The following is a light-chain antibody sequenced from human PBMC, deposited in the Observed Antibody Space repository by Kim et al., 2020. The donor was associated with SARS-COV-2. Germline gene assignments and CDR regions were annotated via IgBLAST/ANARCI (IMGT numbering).Light chain of an antibody. CDR1: SSSIGAGYD. Sequence: QRVTLSCTGTSSSIGAGYDVHWYQQFPGTAPKLLIYTSANRPSGVPDRFSGSKSGTSASLAITGLQAEDEADYYCQSYDSSLTGYVFGPGTKVTVL. V-gene: IGLV1-40*01. J-gene: IGLJ1*01. CDR2: TSA. CDR3: QSYDSSLTGYV.